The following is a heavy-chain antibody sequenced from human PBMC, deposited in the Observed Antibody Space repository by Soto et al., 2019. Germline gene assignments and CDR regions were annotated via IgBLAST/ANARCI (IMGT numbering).Heavy chain of an antibody. V-gene: IGHV4-61*01. CDR3: ARVFGGYCTNGVCYHFDY. Sequence: QVQLQESGPGLVKPSETLSLTCTVSGGSVSSGSYYWSWIRQPPGKGLEWIGYIYYSGSTNYNPSLKSLVTISVETSKNQFSLKLSSVTAADTAVYYCARVFGGYCTNGVCYHFDYLGQGTLVTVSS. D-gene: IGHD2-8*01. CDR2: IYYSGST. CDR1: GGSVSSGSYY. J-gene: IGHJ4*02.